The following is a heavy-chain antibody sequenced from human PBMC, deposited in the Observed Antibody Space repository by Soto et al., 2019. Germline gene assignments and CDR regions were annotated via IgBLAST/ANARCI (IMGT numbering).Heavy chain of an antibody. V-gene: IGHV4-30-2*01. CDR2: IYHSGST. CDR1: GGSISSGGYS. J-gene: IGHJ3*02. CDR3: ARDSAKYSSSSWYGAFDI. D-gene: IGHD6-13*01. Sequence: TLSLTCAVSGGSISSGGYSWSWIRQPPGKGLEWIGYIYHSGSTYYNPSLKSRVTISVDRSKNQFSLKLSSVTAADTAVYYCARDSAKYSSSSWYGAFDIWGQGTMVTVSS.